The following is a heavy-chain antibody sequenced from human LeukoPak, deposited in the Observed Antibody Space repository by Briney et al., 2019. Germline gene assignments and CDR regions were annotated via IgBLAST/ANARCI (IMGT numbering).Heavy chain of an antibody. CDR2: ISAYNGNT. Sequence: ASVKVSCKASGYTFTSYGISWVRQAPGQGLEWMGWISAYNGNTNYAQKLQGRVTMTTDTSTSTAYMELRSLRSDDTAVYYCARRPNDYDILTGYYYGMDVWGQGTTVTVSS. J-gene: IGHJ6*02. V-gene: IGHV1-18*01. CDR1: GYTFTSYG. D-gene: IGHD3-9*01. CDR3: ARRPNDYDILTGYYYGMDV.